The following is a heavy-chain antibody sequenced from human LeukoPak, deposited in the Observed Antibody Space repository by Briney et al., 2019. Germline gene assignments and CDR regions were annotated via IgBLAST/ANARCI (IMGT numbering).Heavy chain of an antibody. J-gene: IGHJ3*02. CDR2: MYYTGTT. D-gene: IGHD1-26*01. Sequence: SETLSLTCTVSGGSISSYYWSWIRQPPGKGLEWIGYMYYTGTTNYNPSPKSRVTISVDTSKKQFSLKLSSVTAADTAVYYCARVLSGSYYVGAFDIWGQGTMVTVSS. CDR3: ARVLSGSYYVGAFDI. CDR1: GGSISSYY. V-gene: IGHV4-59*01.